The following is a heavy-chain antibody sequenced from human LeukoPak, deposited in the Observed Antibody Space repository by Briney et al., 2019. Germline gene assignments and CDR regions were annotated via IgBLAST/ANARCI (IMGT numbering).Heavy chain of an antibody. Sequence: SSVKVSCKASGGTFSSHAITWVRQAPGLGLEWMGRIIPTLEVANYAQKFQGRVTITADKTTSTAYMELSSLTPEDTALYYCARVISGTWLWYWGQGTLVTVSS. V-gene: IGHV1-69*04. J-gene: IGHJ4*02. D-gene: IGHD1-14*01. CDR1: GGTFSSHA. CDR3: ARVISGTWLWY. CDR2: IIPTLEVA.